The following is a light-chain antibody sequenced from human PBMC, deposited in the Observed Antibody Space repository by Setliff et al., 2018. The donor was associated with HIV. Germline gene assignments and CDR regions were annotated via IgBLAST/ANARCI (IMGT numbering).Light chain of an antibody. J-gene: IGLJ3*02. V-gene: IGLV2-14*01. CDR2: EVS. Sequence: QSALPQPASVSGSPGQSITISCTGTSSDVGGYNFVSWYQQHPGKAPKLMLYEVSNRPSGVSNRFSGSKSGNTASLTISGLQAEDEADYYCSSYTSSFTLGGVFGGGTKGTVL. CDR3: SSYTSSFTLGGV. CDR1: SSDVGGYNF.